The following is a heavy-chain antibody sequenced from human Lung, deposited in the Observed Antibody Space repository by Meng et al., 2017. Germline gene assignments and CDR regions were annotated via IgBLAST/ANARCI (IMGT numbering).Heavy chain of an antibody. V-gene: IGHV4-34*01. CDR1: VGSFSDYY. J-gene: IGHJ4*02. D-gene: IGHD4-11*01. Sequence: QVQLQQWGAGPLKPSDTLCLTCVVSVGSFSDYYWSWIRQPPGKGLEWIGEINHSGSTNYNPSLESRATISVDTSQNNLSLKLSSVTAADSAVYYCARGPTTMAHDFDYWGQGTLVTVSS. CDR3: ARGPTTMAHDFDY. CDR2: INHSGST.